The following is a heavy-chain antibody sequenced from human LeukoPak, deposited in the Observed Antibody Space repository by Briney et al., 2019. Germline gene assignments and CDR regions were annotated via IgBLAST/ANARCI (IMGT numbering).Heavy chain of an antibody. J-gene: IGHJ4*02. Sequence: PGGSLRLSCVASGFTFSTYNMNWVRQAPGKGLEWVSFISSGSEIIYYADSVKGRFTVSRDNSKNTLYLYMNTLSGEDEAADYCARDKDWYFGYWGQGTLVTVSS. D-gene: IGHD3/OR15-3a*01. CDR3: ARDKDWYFGY. CDR2: ISSGSEII. V-gene: IGHV3-48*01. CDR1: GFTFSTYN.